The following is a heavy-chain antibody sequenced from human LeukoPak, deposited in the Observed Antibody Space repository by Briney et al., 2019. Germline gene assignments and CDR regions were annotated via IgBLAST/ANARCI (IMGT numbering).Heavy chain of an antibody. CDR2: IKQGGNEK. J-gene: IGHJ4*02. Sequence: GGSLRLSCAGSAFTFSNAWLSWVRQAPGKGLEWVANIKQGGNEKYHLDSVKGRFTISRDNAKNSLYLQMTSLRAEDTAVYYCARENTWAADYWGQGTLVTVSS. D-gene: IGHD2-2*02. V-gene: IGHV3-7*01. CDR1: AFTFSNAW. CDR3: ARENTWAADY.